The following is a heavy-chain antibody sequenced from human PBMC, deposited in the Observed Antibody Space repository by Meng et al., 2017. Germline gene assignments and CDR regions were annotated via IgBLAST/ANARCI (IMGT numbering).Heavy chain of an antibody. Sequence: QVQLVQSGAEVKKPGASVKVSCKPSGYNFPDYYIHWVRQAPGQGLEWMGRINTNTGNPTYAQGFTGRFVFSLDTSVSTAYLQISSLKAEDTAVYYCARLVAGTFGQLFDPWGQGTLVTVSS. CDR2: INTNTGNP. D-gene: IGHD2-15*01. V-gene: IGHV7-4-1*02. CDR1: GYNFPDYY. J-gene: IGHJ5*02. CDR3: ARLVAGTFGQLFDP.